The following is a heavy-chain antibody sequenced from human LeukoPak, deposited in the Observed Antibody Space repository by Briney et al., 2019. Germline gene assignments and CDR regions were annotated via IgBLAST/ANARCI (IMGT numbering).Heavy chain of an antibody. CDR2: IVVGSGNT. CDR3: AADLTATSSGWYRPADY. Sequence: GASVKVSCKASGFTFTSSAMQWVRQARGQRLEWIGWIVVGSGNTNYAQKFQERVTITRDMSTSTAYMELSSLRSEDTAVYYCAADLTATSSGWYRPADYWGQGTLVTVSS. V-gene: IGHV1-58*02. D-gene: IGHD6-19*01. CDR1: GFTFTSSA. J-gene: IGHJ4*02.